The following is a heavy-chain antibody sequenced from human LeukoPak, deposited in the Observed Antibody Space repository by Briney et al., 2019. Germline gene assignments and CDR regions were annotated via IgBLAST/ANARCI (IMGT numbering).Heavy chain of an antibody. Sequence: GGSLRLSCAASGFTFSSYWMSWVRQAPGKGLEWVSSISSSSSYIYYADSVKGRFTISRDNAKNSLYLQMNSLRAEDTAVYYCARDSDSSGWLDYYMDVWGKGTTVTISS. CDR3: ARDSDSSGWLDYYMDV. CDR1: GFTFSSYW. D-gene: IGHD6-19*01. V-gene: IGHV3-21*01. CDR2: ISSSSSYI. J-gene: IGHJ6*03.